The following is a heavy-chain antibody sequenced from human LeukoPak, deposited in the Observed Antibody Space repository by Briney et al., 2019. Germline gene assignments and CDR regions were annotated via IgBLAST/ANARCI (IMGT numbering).Heavy chain of an antibody. CDR3: AKDVTIFGVTDY. J-gene: IGHJ4*02. D-gene: IGHD3-3*01. CDR2: ISYDGSNK. V-gene: IGHV3-30-3*01. CDR1: GFTFSSYA. Sequence: GGSLRLSCAASGFTFSSYAMHWVRQAPGKGLEWVAVISYDGSNKYYADSVKGRFTISRDNSKNTLYLQMNSLRAEDTAVYYCAKDVTIFGVTDYWGQGTLVTVSS.